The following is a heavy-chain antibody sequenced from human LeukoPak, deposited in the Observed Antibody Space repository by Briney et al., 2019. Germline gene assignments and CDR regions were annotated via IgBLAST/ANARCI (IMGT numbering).Heavy chain of an antibody. CDR3: ARTRLRWSAPPLRYLDY. CDR1: GGSLTSSSYY. V-gene: IGHV4-39*01. D-gene: IGHD4-23*01. Sequence: PETLSLTSILSGGSLTSSSYYWGWIRHPPGKGLEWIGSIYYSGSTYYNPSLKRRVTISVDTSKNQFSLKLSSVTAADTAVYYCARTRLRWSAPPLRYLDYWGQGTLVSASS. CDR2: IYYSGST. J-gene: IGHJ4*02.